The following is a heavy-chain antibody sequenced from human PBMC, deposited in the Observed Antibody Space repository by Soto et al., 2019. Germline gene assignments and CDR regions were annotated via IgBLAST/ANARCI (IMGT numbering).Heavy chain of an antibody. Sequence: QVQLVESGGGVVQPGRSLRLSCAASGFSFSNNGMHWVRQAPGKGLEWVAVIWYDGSNKYYADSVKGRFTISRDNSKNTLYLQMNSLRAEDTAVYYCAREALSTWGQGTLVTVSS. CDR2: IWYDGSNK. D-gene: IGHD2-2*01. CDR1: GFSFSNNG. V-gene: IGHV3-33*08. CDR3: AREALST. J-gene: IGHJ4*02.